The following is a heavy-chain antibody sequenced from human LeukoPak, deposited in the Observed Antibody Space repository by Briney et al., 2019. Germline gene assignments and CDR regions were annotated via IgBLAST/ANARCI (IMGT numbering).Heavy chain of an antibody. Sequence: GGSLRLSCAASGFTFSSYAMTWVRQAPGKGLEWVSGISGSGGSTYYADSVKGRFTISRDNTKNTLYLQMNSLRAEDTAVYYCAKALSSGWYGALRGYYYGMDVWGQGTTVTVSS. D-gene: IGHD6-19*01. J-gene: IGHJ6*02. CDR2: ISGSGGST. CDR1: GFTFSSYA. CDR3: AKALSSGWYGALRGYYYGMDV. V-gene: IGHV3-23*01.